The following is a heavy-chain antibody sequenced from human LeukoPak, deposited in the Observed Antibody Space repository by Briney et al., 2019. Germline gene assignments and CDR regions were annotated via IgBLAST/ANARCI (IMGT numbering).Heavy chain of an antibody. CDR1: GFTFGDYA. CDR3: TRDGSKYSGYDYTALY. CDR2: IRSKAYGGTT. Sequence: GRSLGLSCTASGFTFGDYAMSWVRQAPGKGLEWVGFIRSKAYGGTTEYAASVKGRFTISRDDSKSIAYLQMNSLKTEDTAVYYCTRDGSKYSGYDYTALYWGQGTLVTVSS. D-gene: IGHD5-12*01. V-gene: IGHV3-49*04. J-gene: IGHJ4*02.